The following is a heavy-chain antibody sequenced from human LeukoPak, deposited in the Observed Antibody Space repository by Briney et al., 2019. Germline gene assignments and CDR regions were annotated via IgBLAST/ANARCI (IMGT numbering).Heavy chain of an antibody. CDR1: GGSISSGGYS. Sequence: SQTLSLTCAVSGGSISSGGYSWSWIRQPLGKGLEWIGYIYHSGSTYYNPSLKSRVTISVDRSKNQFSLKLSSVTAADTAVYYCARSLWFGEFTDAFDIWGQGTMVTVSS. CDR3: ARSLWFGEFTDAFDI. CDR2: IYHSGST. V-gene: IGHV4-30-2*01. D-gene: IGHD3-10*01. J-gene: IGHJ3*02.